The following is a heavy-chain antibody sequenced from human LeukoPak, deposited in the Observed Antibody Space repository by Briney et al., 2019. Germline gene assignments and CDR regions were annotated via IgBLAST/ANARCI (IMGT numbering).Heavy chain of an antibody. CDR2: ISSSSSTI. J-gene: IGHJ4*02. D-gene: IGHD2-2*01. CDR1: GFTFSSYS. Sequence: PGGSLRLSCAASGFTFSSYSMSWVRQAPGKGLEWVSYISSSSSTIYYADSVKGRFTISRDNAKNSLYLQMNSLRDEDTAVYYCARIYCSSTSCYGGYSGYYFDYWGQGTLVTVSS. V-gene: IGHV3-48*02. CDR3: ARIYCSSTSCYGGYSGYYFDY.